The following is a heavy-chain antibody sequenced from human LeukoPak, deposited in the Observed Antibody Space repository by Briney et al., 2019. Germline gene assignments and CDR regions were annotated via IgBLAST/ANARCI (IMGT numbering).Heavy chain of an antibody. CDR1: GFDFSAYE. CDR2: FAGSDTTT. D-gene: IGHD3-22*01. V-gene: IGHV3-48*03. J-gene: IGHJ4*02. CDR3: ATLGYHLDS. Sequence: PGGSLRLSCAASGFDFSAYEMNWVRQAPGKGLEWVSYFAGSDTTTYYADSVKGRFTISRDNAKNSLYLQMNSLRAEDTALYYCATLGYHLDSWGQGTLVIVSS.